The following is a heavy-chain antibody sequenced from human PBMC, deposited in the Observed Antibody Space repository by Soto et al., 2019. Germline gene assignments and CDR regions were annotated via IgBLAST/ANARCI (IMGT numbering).Heavy chain of an antibody. D-gene: IGHD2-2*01. Sequence: PGGSLRLSCAASGFTFSSYGMHWVRQAPGKGLEWVAVISYDGSNKYYADSVKGRFTISRDNSKNTLYLQMNSLRAEDTAVYYCAKNAGYCSSTSCPSGYYYYYMDVWGKGTTVTVSS. CDR3: AKNAGYCSSTSCPSGYYYYYMDV. J-gene: IGHJ6*03. CDR1: GFTFSSYG. V-gene: IGHV3-30*18. CDR2: ISYDGSNK.